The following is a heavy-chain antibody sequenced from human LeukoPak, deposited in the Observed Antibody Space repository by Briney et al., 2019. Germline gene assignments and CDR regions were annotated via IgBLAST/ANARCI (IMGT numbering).Heavy chain of an antibody. Sequence: PGGSLRLSCAVSGLSFSNYWMHWVRQAPGKGLVWVARTNLHGTAVDYADPVKGRFTISRDNSKNMLFLQMNSLRVEDTAVYYCASAYTYVRLGDHWGQGTLVPVSP. D-gene: IGHD3-10*02. CDR2: TNLHGTAV. CDR3: ASAYTYVRLGDH. V-gene: IGHV3-74*01. CDR1: GLSFSNYW. J-gene: IGHJ4*02.